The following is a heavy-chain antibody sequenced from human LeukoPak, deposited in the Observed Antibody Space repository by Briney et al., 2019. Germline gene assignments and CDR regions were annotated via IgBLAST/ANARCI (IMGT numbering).Heavy chain of an antibody. J-gene: IGHJ1*01. CDR3: AKSRGSYGDFQH. Sequence: GGSLRLSCAASGFTFSSYGMHWVRQAPGKGLEWVAFIPYDGSKKDYVDSVKGRFTISRDNSKNMLYLQMNSLRAEDTAVYYCAKSRGSYGDFQHWGQGTLVTVFS. V-gene: IGHV3-30*02. D-gene: IGHD1-26*01. CDR1: GFTFSSYG. CDR2: IPYDGSKK.